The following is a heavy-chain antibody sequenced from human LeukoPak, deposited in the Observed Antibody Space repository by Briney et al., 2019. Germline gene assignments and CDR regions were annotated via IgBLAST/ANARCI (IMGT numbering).Heavy chain of an antibody. D-gene: IGHD6-13*01. CDR3: AREGQYSSSWYRAFDI. Sequence: GGSLRLSCAASGFTFSSYAMHWVRQAPGKGLEWVAVISYDGSNKYYADPVKGRFTISRDNSKNTLYLQMNSLRAEGTAVYYCAREGQYSSSWYRAFDIWGQGTMVTVSS. CDR2: ISYDGSNK. V-gene: IGHV3-30-3*01. J-gene: IGHJ3*02. CDR1: GFTFSSYA.